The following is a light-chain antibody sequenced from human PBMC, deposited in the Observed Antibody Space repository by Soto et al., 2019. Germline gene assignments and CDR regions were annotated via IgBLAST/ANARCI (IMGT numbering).Light chain of an antibody. Sequence: EIVLTQSPATLSLSPGERATLSCRANQSVSNYLAWYQQKPGQAPRLLIYDTSNRATGIPARFSGSGSGTDFTLSISCLEPEDFAVYYCQQRSDWLTFGGGTKVEIK. J-gene: IGKJ4*01. CDR3: QQRSDWLT. CDR2: DTS. CDR1: QSVSNY. V-gene: IGKV3-11*01.